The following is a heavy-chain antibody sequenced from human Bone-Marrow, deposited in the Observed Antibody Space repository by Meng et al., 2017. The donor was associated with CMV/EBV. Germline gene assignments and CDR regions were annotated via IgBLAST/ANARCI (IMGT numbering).Heavy chain of an antibody. J-gene: IGHJ4*02. CDR2: ISYDGSNK. V-gene: IGHV3-30-3*01. Sequence: GGSLRPSCAASGFTFSSYAMHWVRQAPGKGLEWVAVISYDGSNKYHADSVKGRFTIPRDNSKNTLYLQMNSLRAEDTAVYYCARGFPPTGTIFDYWGQGTLVTVSS. CDR3: ARGFPPTGTIFDY. CDR1: GFTFSSYA. D-gene: IGHD1-1*01.